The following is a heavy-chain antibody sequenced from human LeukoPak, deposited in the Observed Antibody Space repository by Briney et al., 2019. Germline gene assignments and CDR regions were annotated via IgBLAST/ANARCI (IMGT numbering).Heavy chain of an antibody. J-gene: IGHJ4*02. CDR1: GFTFSSNY. CDR3: AKSSLGNYYDSYDY. Sequence: PGGSLRLSCAASGFTFSSNYMSWVRQAPGKGLEWVSVIYSGGSTCYADSVKGRFTISRDNSKNTLYLQMNNLRAEDTAVYYSAKSSLGNYYDSYDYWGQGTLVTVSS. V-gene: IGHV3-53*01. CDR2: IYSGGST. D-gene: IGHD1-26*01.